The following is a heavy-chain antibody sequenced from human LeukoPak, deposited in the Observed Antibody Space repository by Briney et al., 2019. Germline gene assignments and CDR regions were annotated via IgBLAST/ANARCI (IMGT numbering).Heavy chain of an antibody. V-gene: IGHV1-2*04. CDR3: ARRRDTAFDY. CDR1: GYAFTGYY. J-gene: IGHJ4*02. CDR2: INPNSGGT. Sequence: ASVKVSCEASGYAFTGYYMHWVRQAPGQGLEWMGWINPNSGGTNYAQKFQGWVTMTRDTSISTAYMELSRLRSDDTAVYYCARRRDTAFDYWGQGTLVTVSS. D-gene: IGHD5-18*01.